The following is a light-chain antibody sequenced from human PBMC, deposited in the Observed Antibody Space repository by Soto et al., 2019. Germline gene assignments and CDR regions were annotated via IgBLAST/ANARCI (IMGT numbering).Light chain of an antibody. CDR1: QSISSH. V-gene: IGKV3-11*01. CDR2: GAS. J-gene: IGKJ4*01. CDR3: QQRINGPLT. Sequence: EIVLTQSPATLSLSPGERATLSCRASQSISSHLAWYQQKPGQAPRLLIYGASNRATGIPARFSGRGSGTDFTLTISSLETEDCAVYYCQQRINGPLTFGGGTKVEIK.